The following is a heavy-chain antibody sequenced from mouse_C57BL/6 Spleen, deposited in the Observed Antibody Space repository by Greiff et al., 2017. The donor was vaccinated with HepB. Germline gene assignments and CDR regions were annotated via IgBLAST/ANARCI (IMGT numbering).Heavy chain of an antibody. CDR1: GFTFSDYG. J-gene: IGHJ4*01. Sequence: EVKVVESGGGLVKPGGSLKLSCAASGFTFSDYGMHWVRQAPEKGLEWVAYISSGSSTIYYADTVKGRFTISRDNAKNTLFLQMTSLRSEDTAMYYCAREWGYDYYAMDYWGQGTSVTVSS. CDR3: AREWGYDYYAMDY. V-gene: IGHV5-17*01. CDR2: ISSGSSTI. D-gene: IGHD2-10*02.